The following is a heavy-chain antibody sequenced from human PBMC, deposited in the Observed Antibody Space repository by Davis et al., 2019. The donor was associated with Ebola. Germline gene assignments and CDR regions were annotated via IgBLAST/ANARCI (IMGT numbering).Heavy chain of an antibody. J-gene: IGHJ5*01. CDR2: IWYEGTDG. CDR1: GFSFDAYA. Sequence: GESLKISCEASGFSFDAYAMHWVRQAPGKGLEWVSSIWYEGTDGNYADSVRGRFIISRDDSKNTLYLQMNSLRVEDTAIYCCAREEGSSRWQNNWFDYWGQGTLVTVSS. V-gene: IGHV3-33*08. CDR3: AREEGSSRWQNNWFDY. D-gene: IGHD2-2*01.